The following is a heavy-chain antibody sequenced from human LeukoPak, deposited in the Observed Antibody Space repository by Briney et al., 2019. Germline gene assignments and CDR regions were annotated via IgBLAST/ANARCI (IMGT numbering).Heavy chain of an antibody. CDR1: GGSFSGYY. CDR2: INHSGST. V-gene: IGHV4-34*01. D-gene: IGHD6-19*01. J-gene: IGHJ6*03. CDR3: ARRGWSYYYYYMDV. Sequence: SETLSLTCAVYGGSFSGYYWSRIRQPPGKGLEWIGEINHSGSTNYNPSLKSRVTISVDTSKNQFSLKLSSVTAADTAVYYCARRGWSYYYYYMDVWGKGTTVTVSS.